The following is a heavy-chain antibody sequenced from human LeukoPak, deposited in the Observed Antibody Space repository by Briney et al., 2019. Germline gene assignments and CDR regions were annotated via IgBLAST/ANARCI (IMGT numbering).Heavy chain of an antibody. CDR1: GGSFSGYY. CDR2: INQSGST. CDR3: ARQGVIAVAGLPFDY. D-gene: IGHD6-19*01. Sequence: AETLSLICAVYGGSFSGYYWSWIRQPPGKGLEWIGEINQSGSTNYNPSLKGRVTISVDTSKNQFSLKLSSVTAADTAVYYCARQGVIAVAGLPFDYWGQGTLVTVSS. J-gene: IGHJ4*02. V-gene: IGHV4-34*01.